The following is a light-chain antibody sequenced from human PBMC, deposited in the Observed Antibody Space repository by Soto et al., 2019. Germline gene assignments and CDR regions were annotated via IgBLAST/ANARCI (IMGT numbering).Light chain of an antibody. CDR2: AAT. CDR1: QNVRDSF. CDR3: HQYGSSPYT. J-gene: IGKJ2*01. V-gene: IGKV3-20*01. Sequence: EIVLTQSPDTLSLSPGERAALSCRASQNVRDSFLAWYQQKPGQSPRLLIYAATSRATGVPERFSGSGSETDFTLTIYRLEPEDFAVYYCHQYGSSPYTFGQGTKLEIK.